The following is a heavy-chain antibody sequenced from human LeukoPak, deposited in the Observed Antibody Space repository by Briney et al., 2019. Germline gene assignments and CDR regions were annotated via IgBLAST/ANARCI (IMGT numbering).Heavy chain of an antibody. CDR2: INFDGSST. Sequence: GGSLRLSCAASGFTFSSHWMHWVRQAPGKGLVWVSRINFDGSSTSYADSVKGRFTISRDNAKNALYLQMNSLRAEDTAVYYCARVRYCDYWGQGTLVTVSS. V-gene: IGHV3-74*01. CDR3: ARVRYCDY. J-gene: IGHJ4*02. CDR1: GFTFSSHW. D-gene: IGHD1-14*01.